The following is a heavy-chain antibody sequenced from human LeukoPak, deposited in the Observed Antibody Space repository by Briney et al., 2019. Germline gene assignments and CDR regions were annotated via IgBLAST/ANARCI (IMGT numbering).Heavy chain of an antibody. D-gene: IGHD2-2*01. Sequence: ASVTVSCAASGYTFTSYGISWVRQAPGHGLEWMGWISAYNGNTNYAQKLQGRVTMTTDTSTSTAYMELRSLRSDDTAVYYCASSSTLSSWFDPWGQGTLVTVSS. CDR2: ISAYNGNT. J-gene: IGHJ5*02. V-gene: IGHV1-18*01. CDR1: GYTFTSYG. CDR3: ASSSTLSSWFDP.